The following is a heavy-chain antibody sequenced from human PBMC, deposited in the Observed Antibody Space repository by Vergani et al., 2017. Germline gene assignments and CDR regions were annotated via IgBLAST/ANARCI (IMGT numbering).Heavy chain of an antibody. J-gene: IGHJ6*03. CDR2: IKQDGSEK. V-gene: IGHV3-7*01. D-gene: IGHD2-2*01. CDR1: GFTFSSYW. CDR3: ASDHSYCSSTXCYVYYYYYYMDV. Sequence: EVQLVESGGGLAQPGGSLRLSCAASGFTFSSYWMSWVRQAPGKGLEWVAKIKQDGSEKYYVDSVKGRFTISRDNAKNSLYLQMNSLRAEDTAVYYCASDHSYCSSTXCYVYYYYYYMDVWGEGTTVADSS.